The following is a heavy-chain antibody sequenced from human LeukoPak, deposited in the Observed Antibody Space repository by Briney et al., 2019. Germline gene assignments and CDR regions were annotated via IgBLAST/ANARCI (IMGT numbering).Heavy chain of an antibody. CDR1: GFTFSTYW. CDR2: INNDGRSA. Sequence: GGSLRLSCAASGFTFSTYWMHWVRQAPGEGLVWVSRINNDGRSASYADSVKGRFTISRDNAKNTLSLQMNSLGAEDTAVYYCVRDVWGDRDSYFDYWGQGTLVTVSP. V-gene: IGHV3-74*01. J-gene: IGHJ4*02. D-gene: IGHD2-21*01. CDR3: VRDVWGDRDSYFDY.